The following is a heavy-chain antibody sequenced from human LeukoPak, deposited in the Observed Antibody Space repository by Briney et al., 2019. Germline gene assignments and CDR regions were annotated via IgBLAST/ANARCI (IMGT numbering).Heavy chain of an antibody. V-gene: IGHV4-31*03. CDR3: ATRGLVGYSGYEKLSNDAFDI. D-gene: IGHD5-12*01. CDR2: VYYSGST. J-gene: IGHJ3*02. CDR1: GGSISSGGYY. Sequence: SQTLSLTCTVSGGSISSGGYYWSWIRQHPGKGLEWIGYVYYSGSTYYNPSLKSRVTISVDTSKNQFSLKLSSVTAADTAVYYCATRGLVGYSGYEKLSNDAFDIWGQGTMVTVSS.